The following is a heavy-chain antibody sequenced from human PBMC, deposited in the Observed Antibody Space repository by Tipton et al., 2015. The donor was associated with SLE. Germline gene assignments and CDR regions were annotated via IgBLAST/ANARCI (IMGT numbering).Heavy chain of an antibody. CDR2: ISYDGSNK. Sequence: RSLRLSCAASGFTFSSYAMHWVRQAPGKGLEWVAVISYDGSNKYYADSVKGRFTISRDNSKNTLYLQMNSLRAEDTAVYYCARGGGITMIVVVGFDYWGQGTLVTVSS. J-gene: IGHJ4*02. D-gene: IGHD3-22*01. V-gene: IGHV3-30-3*01. CDR1: GFTFSSYA. CDR3: ARGGGITMIVVVGFDY.